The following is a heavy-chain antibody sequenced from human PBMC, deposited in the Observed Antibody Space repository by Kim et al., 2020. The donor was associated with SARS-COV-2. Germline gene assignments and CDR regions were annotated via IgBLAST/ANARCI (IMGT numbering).Heavy chain of an antibody. V-gene: IGHV3-23*01. D-gene: IGHD6-13*01. CDR1: GFTFSSYG. J-gene: IGHJ6*02. Sequence: GGSLRLSCAASGFTFSSYGMTWVRQAPGKGLEWVSSISGSGGSTHYADSVKGRFTISRDNSKKTVHVQMNSLRAEDTAVYYCAKDRDQSSSSSYGMDVWGQGTTVTVSS. CDR3: AKDRDQSSSSSYGMDV. CDR2: ISGSGGST.